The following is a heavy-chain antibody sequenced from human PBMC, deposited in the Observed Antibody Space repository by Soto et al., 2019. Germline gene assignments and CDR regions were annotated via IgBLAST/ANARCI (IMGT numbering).Heavy chain of an antibody. Sequence: ASVKVSCKASGYTFSDYFIQWLRQAPGQGLEWVAWINPKTAATNYAKKFQDRVTVTSDTSFSTAYLELTGLRPDDTALYYCARIKWGLDYYSGMDVWGQGTAVTVSS. CDR3: ARIKWGLDYYSGMDV. D-gene: IGHD1-26*01. V-gene: IGHV1-2*02. J-gene: IGHJ6*02. CDR2: INPKTAAT. CDR1: GYTFSDYF.